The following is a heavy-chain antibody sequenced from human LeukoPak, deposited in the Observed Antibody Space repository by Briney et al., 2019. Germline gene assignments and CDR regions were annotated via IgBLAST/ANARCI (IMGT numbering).Heavy chain of an antibody. J-gene: IGHJ6*03. Sequence: GASVKVSCKASGYTFTSYDINWVRQATGQGLEWMGWMNPNSGNTGYAQKFQGRVTITRNTSISTAYMELSSLRSEDTAVYYCARQLLSWRGDYYYQYYMDVWGKGTTVTVSS. D-gene: IGHD2-2*01. V-gene: IGHV1-8*03. CDR2: MNPNSGNT. CDR1: GYTFTSYD. CDR3: ARQLLSWRGDYYYQYYMDV.